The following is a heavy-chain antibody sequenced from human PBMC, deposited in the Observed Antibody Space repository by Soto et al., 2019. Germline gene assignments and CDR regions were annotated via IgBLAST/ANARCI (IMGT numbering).Heavy chain of an antibody. CDR1: GGSVSSNSAG. CDR2: TYYRSKWYY. CDR3: ARGSWDDVSPHYYMDV. J-gene: IGHJ6*03. D-gene: IGHD1-1*01. Sequence: QTLPLTGASSGGSVSSNSAGWNWIRKTPSRGLEWLGRTYYRSKWYYTYAVSVKSRIIIDPDTSKNQFSLQLNSVTPEDTAVFSCARGSWDDVSPHYYMDVGGKGPPVTVSS. V-gene: IGHV6-1*01.